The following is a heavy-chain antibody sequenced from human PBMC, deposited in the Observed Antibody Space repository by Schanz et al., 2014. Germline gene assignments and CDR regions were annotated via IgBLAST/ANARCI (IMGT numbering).Heavy chain of an antibody. CDR2: ISLDGSNQ. J-gene: IGHJ4*02. CDR3: AKEDRNHNSDYVY. Sequence: QVHLVESGGGVVQPGRSLRLSCAASGFTFSSYGMHWVRQAPGKGLEWVAIISLDGSNQYYADSVRGRFTISRDDSKNTLYLQMNSLRPEDTAVYYCAKEDRNHNSDYVYWGQGTLVTVS. CDR1: GFTFSSYG. D-gene: IGHD3-22*01. V-gene: IGHV3-30*18.